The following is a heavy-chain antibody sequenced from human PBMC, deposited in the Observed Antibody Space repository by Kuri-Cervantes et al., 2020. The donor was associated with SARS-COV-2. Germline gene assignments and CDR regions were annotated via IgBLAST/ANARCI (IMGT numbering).Heavy chain of an antibody. D-gene: IGHD2-8*01. CDR1: GFTFSDYY. CDR2: ISSSGSTI. V-gene: IGHV3-11*01. CDR3: ARGSRIVLMVYAYPDY. J-gene: IGHJ4*02. Sequence: GGSLRLSCAASGFTFSDYYMSWIRRAPGKGLEWVSYISSSGSTIYYADSVKGRFTISRDNAKNSLYLQMNSLRAEDTAVYYCARGSRIVLMVYAYPDYWGQGTLVTVSS.